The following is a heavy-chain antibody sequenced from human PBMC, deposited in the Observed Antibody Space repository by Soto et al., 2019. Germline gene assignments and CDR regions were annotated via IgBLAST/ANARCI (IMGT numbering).Heavy chain of an antibody. D-gene: IGHD5-18*01. Sequence: XESLLLSCAASGFTFSGSAMHWVRQASGKGLEWVGRIRSKANSYATAYAASVKGRFTISRDDSKNTAYLQMNRLKTEDTAVYYCTRNVDTAMVPIDYGMDVWGQGTTVTVSS. CDR2: IRSKANSYAT. V-gene: IGHV3-73*01. CDR1: GFTFSGSA. CDR3: TRNVDTAMVPIDYGMDV. J-gene: IGHJ6*02.